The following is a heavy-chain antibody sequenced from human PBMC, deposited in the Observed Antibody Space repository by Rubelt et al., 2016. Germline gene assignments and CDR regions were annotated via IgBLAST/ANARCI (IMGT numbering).Heavy chain of an antibody. CDR1: GGSITSNNYH. CDR3: ARYDGVMGQNDP. Sequence: QLQLQESGPGLVKPSETLSLTCSVSGGSITSNNYHWGWIRQPPGKGLEWIGTIDYSGATYYNPSLKSRVTIFVDTSKNQFSLKLSSVTDADAAVYYCARYDGVMGQNDPWGQGTLVTDSS. CDR2: IDYSGAT. V-gene: IGHV4-39*01. D-gene: IGHD2-8*01. J-gene: IGHJ5*02.